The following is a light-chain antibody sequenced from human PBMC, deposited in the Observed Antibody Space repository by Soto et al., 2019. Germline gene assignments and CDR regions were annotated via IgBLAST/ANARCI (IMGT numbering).Light chain of an antibody. CDR2: AAS. V-gene: IGKV1-9*01. J-gene: IGKJ5*01. Sequence: DIQLTQSPSFLSASVGDRVTITCRASQGISSYLAWYQQKPGKAPKLLIYAASTLQSGVPSRFSGSGSGTEFTLTISSLQPEDFATYYCQQLNSYPLTFGQGTRLRL. CDR1: QGISSY. CDR3: QQLNSYPLT.